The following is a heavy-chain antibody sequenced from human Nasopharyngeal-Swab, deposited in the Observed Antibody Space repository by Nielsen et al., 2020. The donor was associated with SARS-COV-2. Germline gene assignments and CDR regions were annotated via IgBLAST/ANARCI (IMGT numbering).Heavy chain of an antibody. J-gene: IGHJ3*02. Sequence: GESLKISCAASGFTFSSYAMSWVRQAPGKGLEWVSSISGSGGSTYYADSVKGRFTISRDNSKNTLYLQMHSLRAEDTALYYCVKDGYCTNGVCGFDAFDIWGRGTMVTVSS. D-gene: IGHD2-8*01. V-gene: IGHV3-23*01. CDR1: GFTFSSYA. CDR3: VKDGYCTNGVCGFDAFDI. CDR2: ISGSGGST.